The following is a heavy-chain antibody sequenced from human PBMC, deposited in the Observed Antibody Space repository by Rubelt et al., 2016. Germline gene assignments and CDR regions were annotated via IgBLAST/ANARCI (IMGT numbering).Heavy chain of an antibody. CDR1: GYTFTGYY. V-gene: IGHV1-2*06. CDR3: ARESSSGWYIDY. D-gene: IGHD6-19*01. Sequence: QVQLVQPGAEVKKPGASVKVSCKASGYTFTGYYMHWVRQAPGQGLEWVGRINPNSGGTNFAQKFQGRGTRTRDTSITTAYRELSRLRSDDTAVFYCARESSSGWYIDYWGQGTLVTVSS. CDR2: INPNSGGT. J-gene: IGHJ4*02.